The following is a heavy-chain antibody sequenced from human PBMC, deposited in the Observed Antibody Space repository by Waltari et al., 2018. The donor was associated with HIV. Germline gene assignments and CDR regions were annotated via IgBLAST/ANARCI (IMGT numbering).Heavy chain of an antibody. J-gene: IGHJ4*02. CDR3: ARAYYYDSSGYREH. CDR2: IYYSGST. D-gene: IGHD3-22*01. V-gene: IGHV4-59*01. Sequence: QVQLQESGPGLVKPSETLSLTCTVSGGSISSYYWSWIRQPPGKGLEWIGCIYYSGSTNYNPSLKGRVTISVDTSKNRCSLKLSSVTAADTAVYYCARAYYYDSSGYREHWGQGTLVTVSS. CDR1: GGSISSYY.